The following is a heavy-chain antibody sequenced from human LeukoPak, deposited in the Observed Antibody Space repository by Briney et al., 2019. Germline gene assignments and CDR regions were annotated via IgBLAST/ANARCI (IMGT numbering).Heavy chain of an antibody. CDR1: GGSISSSSYY. J-gene: IGHJ6*03. V-gene: IGHV4-39*07. CDR2: IYYSGST. CDR3: ASRPGYSYGFYYYYYYMDV. Sequence: SETLSLTCTVSGGSISSSSYYWGRIRQPPGKGLEWIGSIYYSGSTYYNPSLKSRVTISVDTSKNQFSLKLSSVTAADTAVYYCASRPGYSYGFYYYYYYMDVWGKGATVTVSS. D-gene: IGHD5-18*01.